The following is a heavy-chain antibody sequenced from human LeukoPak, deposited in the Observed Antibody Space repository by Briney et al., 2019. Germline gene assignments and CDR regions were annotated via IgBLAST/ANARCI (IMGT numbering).Heavy chain of an antibody. J-gene: IGHJ4*02. CDR1: GGSISSSSYF. CDR3: ARDGSHYYFDY. Sequence: SETLSLTCTVSGGSISSSSYFWGWIRQSPGKGLEWIGSIYSSGTTYYNPSLKSRVTISVDTSKNQFSLRLSSVTAADTAVFYCARDGSHYYFDYWGQGTLVTVSS. V-gene: IGHV4-39*07. CDR2: IYSSGTT. D-gene: IGHD3-10*01.